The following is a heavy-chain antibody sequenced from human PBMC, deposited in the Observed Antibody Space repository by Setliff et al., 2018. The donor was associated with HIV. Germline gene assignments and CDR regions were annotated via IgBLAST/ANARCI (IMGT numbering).Heavy chain of an antibody. D-gene: IGHD5-12*01. J-gene: IGHJ3*02. CDR1: GGSISSGSYY. CDR2: IYTSGST. Sequence: SETLSLTCTVSGGSISSGSYYWSWIRQPAGKGLEWIGRIYTSGSTNYNPSLKSRVTISVDTSKNQFSLKLSSVTAADTAVYYCAKDLEMGGYDDGGEIDAFDIWGQGTMVTVSS. V-gene: IGHV4-61*02. CDR3: AKDLEMGGYDDGGEIDAFDI.